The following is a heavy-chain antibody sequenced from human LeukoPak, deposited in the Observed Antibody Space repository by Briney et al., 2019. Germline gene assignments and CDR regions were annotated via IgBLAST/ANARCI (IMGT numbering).Heavy chain of an antibody. CDR1: GGSFSGYY. Sequence: SETLSLTCAVYGGSFSGYYWSWIRQPPGKGLEWIGEINHSGSTNYNPSLKSRVTISVDTSKNQFSLKLSSVTAADTAVYYCAREYSSSSGQKFIDYWGQGTLVTVSS. V-gene: IGHV4-34*01. D-gene: IGHD6-6*01. CDR2: INHSGST. CDR3: AREYSSSSGQKFIDY. J-gene: IGHJ4*02.